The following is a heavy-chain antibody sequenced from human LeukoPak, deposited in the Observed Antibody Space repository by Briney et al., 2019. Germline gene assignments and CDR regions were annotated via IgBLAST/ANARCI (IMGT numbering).Heavy chain of an antibody. CDR1: GYTITNNY. D-gene: IGHD2-21*01. V-gene: IGHV1-2*02. Sequence: ASVKVSCKASGYTITNNYMHWVRQAPGEGLEWMGWINPNSGGTKYAQKFQGRVTMTRDTSISTVYMELSSLRSDDTAVYYCARGGGTYHVDYWGQGTLVTVSS. CDR2: INPNSGGT. J-gene: IGHJ4*02. CDR3: ARGGGTYHVDY.